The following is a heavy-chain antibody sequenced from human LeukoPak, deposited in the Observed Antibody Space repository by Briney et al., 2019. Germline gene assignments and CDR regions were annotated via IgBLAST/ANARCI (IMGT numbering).Heavy chain of an antibody. V-gene: IGHV1-2*06. J-gene: IGHJ4*02. D-gene: IGHD2-15*01. CDR1: GYTFTDYY. CDR2: INPHSGGA. CDR3: ARVTWKTVVAAPDY. Sequence: ASVKVSCKTSGYTFTDYYIHWVRQAPGQGLEWMGQINPHSGGAKYAQKFQGRVSITRDTSINTAYMEVSRLTSDDTAIYYCARVTWKTVVAAPDYWGQGTLVTVSS.